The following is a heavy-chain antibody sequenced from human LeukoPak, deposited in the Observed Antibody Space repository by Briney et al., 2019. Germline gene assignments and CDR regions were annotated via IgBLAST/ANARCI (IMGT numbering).Heavy chain of an antibody. CDR3: ARGFRKIEY. V-gene: IGHV3-23*01. J-gene: IGHJ4*02. CDR2: ISGSGDNT. CDR1: GFTFSRHA. Sequence: GGSLRLSCAASGFTFSRHAMSWVRQAPGKGLDWVSGISGSGDNTYDADSVKGRFTISRDNSKNTVYLQMNSLRAEDTAVYYCARGFRKIEYWGQGTLVTVSS.